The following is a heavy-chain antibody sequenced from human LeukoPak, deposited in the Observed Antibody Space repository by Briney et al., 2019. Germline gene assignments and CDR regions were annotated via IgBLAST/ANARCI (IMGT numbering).Heavy chain of an antibody. CDR2: ISSDGNIA. CDR3: ASLPGGKTAALEFDL. V-gene: IGHV3-74*01. D-gene: IGHD6-13*01. Sequence: GGSLRLSCAASGFTFSSYWIHWVRQPPGKGLVWVSRISSDGNIATYADSVKGRFTISRDNAKNTLYLHMNSLRAEDTAVYYCASLPGGKTAALEFDLRGRGTLVTVSS. J-gene: IGHJ2*01. CDR1: GFTFSSYW.